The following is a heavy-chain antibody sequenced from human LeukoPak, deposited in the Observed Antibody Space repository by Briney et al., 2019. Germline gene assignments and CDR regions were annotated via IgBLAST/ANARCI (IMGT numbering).Heavy chain of an antibody. Sequence: GGSLRLSCAASGFTFSGYWMHWVRQVPGKGLEWVSRISKDGNSTSNADSVKGRFSISRDNTKNTLYLQMNSLRADDTAVYYCARDTRYGDFPTYWGQGALVTVSS. CDR3: ARDTRYGDFPTY. CDR1: GFTFSGYW. CDR2: ISKDGNST. V-gene: IGHV3-74*01. D-gene: IGHD4-17*01. J-gene: IGHJ4*02.